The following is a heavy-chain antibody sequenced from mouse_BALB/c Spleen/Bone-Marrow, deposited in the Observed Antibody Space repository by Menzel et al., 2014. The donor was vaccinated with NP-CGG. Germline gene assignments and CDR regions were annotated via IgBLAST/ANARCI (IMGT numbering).Heavy chain of an antibody. J-gene: IGHJ3*01. V-gene: IGHV2-9*02. CDR1: GFSLTSYG. D-gene: IGHD2-1*01. Sequence: VKVVESGPGLVAPSQSLSIPCTVSGFSLTSYGVHWVRQPPGKGLEWLGVIWAGGSTNYNSALMSRLSISKDNSKSQVFLKMNSLQTDDTAMYYCAREEGGNWFAYWGQGTLVTVSA. CDR3: AREEGGNWFAY. CDR2: IWAGGST.